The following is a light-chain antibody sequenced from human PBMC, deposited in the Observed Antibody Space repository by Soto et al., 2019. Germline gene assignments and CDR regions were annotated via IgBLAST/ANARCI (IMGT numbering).Light chain of an antibody. CDR2: DVA. V-gene: IGKV3-11*01. J-gene: IGKJ5*01. Sequence: EIVLTRSPATLSLSPWEIATLSCRASQSVSNSLVWYQQKPGQAPRLLMSDVASRATGIPARFSGSGSGTDFTLTISSLEPEDFAVYYCQQGSDWPLFTFGQGTRLEIK. CDR1: QSVSNS. CDR3: QQGSDWPLFT.